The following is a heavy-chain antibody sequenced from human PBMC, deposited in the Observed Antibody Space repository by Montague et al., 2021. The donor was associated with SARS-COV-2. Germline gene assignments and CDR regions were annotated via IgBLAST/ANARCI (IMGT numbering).Heavy chain of an antibody. Sequence: SLRPSCAASGFTFSSYGMHWVRQAPGKGLEWVAVIWYDGSNKYYADSVKGRFTISRDNSKNTLYLQMNSLRAEDTAVYYCARDSVAMVYGTRYYFDYWGQGTLVTVSS. CDR1: GFTFSSYG. D-gene: IGHD5-18*01. CDR3: ARDSVAMVYGTRYYFDY. J-gene: IGHJ4*02. V-gene: IGHV3-33*01. CDR2: IWYDGSNK.